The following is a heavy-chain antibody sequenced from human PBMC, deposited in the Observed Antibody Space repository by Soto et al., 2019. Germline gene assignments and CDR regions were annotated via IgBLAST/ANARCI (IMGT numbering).Heavy chain of an antibody. CDR2: IIPIFGTA. V-gene: IGHV1-69*13. D-gene: IGHD6-6*01. CDR3: ARVLRYSSSSGPRFDP. J-gene: IGHJ5*02. CDR1: GGTFSSYA. Sequence: RASVKVSCKASGGTFSSYAISWVRQAPGQGLEWMGGIIPIFGTANYAQKFQGRVTITADESTSTAYMELSSLRSEDTAVYYCARVLRYSSSSGPRFDPWGQGTLVTGSS.